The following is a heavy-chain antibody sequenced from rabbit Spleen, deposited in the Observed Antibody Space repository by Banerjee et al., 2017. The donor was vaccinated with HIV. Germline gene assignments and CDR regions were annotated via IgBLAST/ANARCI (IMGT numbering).Heavy chain of an antibody. CDR3: ARYATFGYAAYAYAFTL. CDR1: GIDFNNYYY. V-gene: IGHV1S43*01. J-gene: IGHJ4*01. D-gene: IGHD6-1*01. Sequence: QQQLEESGGGLVKPGGTLTLTCIASGIDFNNYYYICWVRQAPGKGLELIACVYNGNGSTYHASWVNGRFTISRSTSLNTVDLKMTSLTAADTATYFCARYATFGYAAYAYAFTLWGPGTLVTVS. CDR2: VYNGNGST.